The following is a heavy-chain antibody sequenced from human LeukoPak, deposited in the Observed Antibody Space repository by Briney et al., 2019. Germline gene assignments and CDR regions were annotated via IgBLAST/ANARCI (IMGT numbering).Heavy chain of an antibody. V-gene: IGHV3-21*01. D-gene: IGHD3-9*01. CDR1: GFTFSSYS. CDR3: ARKSFMDYDILTGYFVGGRGAFDI. CDR2: ISSSSSYI. J-gene: IGHJ3*02. Sequence: PGGSLRLSCAASGFTFSSYSMNWVRQAPGKGLEWVSSISSSSSYIYYADSVKGRFTISRDNAKNSLYLQMNSLRAEDTAVYYCARKSFMDYDILTGYFVGGRGAFDIWGQGTMVTVSS.